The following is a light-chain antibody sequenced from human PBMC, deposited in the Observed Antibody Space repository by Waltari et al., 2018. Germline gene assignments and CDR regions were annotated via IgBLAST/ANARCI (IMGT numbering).Light chain of an antibody. Sequence: EIVMKQSPATLSVSPGERATLSCTASQSVSSNLAWYQQKPGQAPRLLIYGASTRATGIPARFSGSGSGTEFTLTISSLQSEDFAVYYCQQYNNWPFTFGQGTRLEIK. CDR3: QQYNNWPFT. CDR2: GAS. V-gene: IGKV3-15*01. J-gene: IGKJ5*01. CDR1: QSVSSN.